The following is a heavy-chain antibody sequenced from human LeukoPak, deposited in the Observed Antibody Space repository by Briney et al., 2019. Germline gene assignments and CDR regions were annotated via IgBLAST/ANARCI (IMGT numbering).Heavy chain of an antibody. CDR1: AFTFSTYW. V-gene: IGHV3-74*01. Sequence: GGSLRLSCAASAFTFSTYWMHWVRQVPGKGLEWVSRINGDESSTNYADSVKGRFTISRDNAKDSLYLQMNSLRAEDMALYYCAKGVGATVRYAFDIWGQGTMVTVSS. CDR3: AKGVGATVRYAFDI. CDR2: INGDESST. J-gene: IGHJ3*02. D-gene: IGHD1-26*01.